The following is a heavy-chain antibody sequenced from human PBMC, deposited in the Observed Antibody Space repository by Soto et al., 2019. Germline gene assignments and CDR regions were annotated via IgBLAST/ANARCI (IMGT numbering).Heavy chain of an antibody. CDR2: TYYRSKWYN. J-gene: IGHJ4*02. Sequence: QTLSLTCXISGDSVSSNSAAWNWIRQSPSRGLEWLGRTYYRSKWYNDYAVSVKSRITINPDTSKNHFSLQLNSVTPEDTAVYYCARLAPGGSGGGGDYWGQGTLVTVSS. CDR3: ARLAPGGSGGGGDY. D-gene: IGHD6-19*01. V-gene: IGHV6-1*01. CDR1: GDSVSSNSAA.